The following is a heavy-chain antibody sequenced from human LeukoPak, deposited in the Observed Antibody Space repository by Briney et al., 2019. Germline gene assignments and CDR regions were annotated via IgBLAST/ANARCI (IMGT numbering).Heavy chain of an antibody. CDR1: GFTFSSYA. J-gene: IGHJ4*02. Sequence: GGSLRLSCAASGFTFSSYAMSWVRQAPGKGLEWVSAISGSGGSTYYADSVKGRFTISRDNSKNTLYLQMNSLRVEDTAVYYCAKDYEATGTEPFDYWGQGTLVTVSS. CDR2: ISGSGGST. V-gene: IGHV3-23*01. D-gene: IGHD5-12*01. CDR3: AKDYEATGTEPFDY.